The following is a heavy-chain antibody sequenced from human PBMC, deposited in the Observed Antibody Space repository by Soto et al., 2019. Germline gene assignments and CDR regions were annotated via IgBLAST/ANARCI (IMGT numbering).Heavy chain of an antibody. CDR3: ASTPRGYSPYYYSYGMDV. V-gene: IGHV1-69*01. D-gene: IGHD3-22*01. J-gene: IGHJ6*02. Sequence: QVQLVQSGAEVKKPGSSVKVSCKASGGTFSSYAISWVRQAPGQGLEWMGGIIPIFGTANYAQKFQGRVTITADESTSTAYMELSSLRSEDTAVYYCASTPRGYSPYYYSYGMDVWGQGTTVTVSS. CDR1: GGTFSSYA. CDR2: IIPIFGTA.